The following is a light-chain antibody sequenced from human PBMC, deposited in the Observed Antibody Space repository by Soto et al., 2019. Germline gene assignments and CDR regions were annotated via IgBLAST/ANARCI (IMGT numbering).Light chain of an antibody. CDR3: QQYGASPWT. V-gene: IGKV3-11*01. Sequence: EIVLTQSPATLSLSPGERATLSCRASQSVSSYLAWYQQKPGQAPRLLIYDASNRATGIPARFSGSGSGTDFTLTISSLEPEDFVVYFCQQYGASPWTFGQGTKVEIK. CDR1: QSVSSY. J-gene: IGKJ1*01. CDR2: DAS.